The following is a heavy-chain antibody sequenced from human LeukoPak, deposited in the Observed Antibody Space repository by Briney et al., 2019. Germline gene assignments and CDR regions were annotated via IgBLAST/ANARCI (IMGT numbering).Heavy chain of an antibody. D-gene: IGHD6-13*01. CDR1: GGSISSGDYY. CDR3: ARGGQQLVYFDY. Sequence: SQTLSLTCTVSGGSISSGDYYWSWIRQPPGKGLEWIGYIYYSGSTYYNPSLKSRVTISVDTSKNQFSLKLSSVTAADTAVYHCARGGQQLVYFDYWGQGTLVTVSS. V-gene: IGHV4-30-4*01. CDR2: IYYSGST. J-gene: IGHJ4*02.